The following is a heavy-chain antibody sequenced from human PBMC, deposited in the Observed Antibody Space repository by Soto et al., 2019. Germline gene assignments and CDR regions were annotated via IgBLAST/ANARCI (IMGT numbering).Heavy chain of an antibody. V-gene: IGHV4-4*02. Sequence: PSETLSLTCAVSGGSISSSNWWSWVRQPPGKGLEWIGEIYHSGSTNYNPSLKSRVTISVDKSKNQFSLKLSSVTAADTAVYYCARTRGYSYGSYFDYWGQGTLVTVSS. CDR3: ARTRGYSYGSYFDY. CDR2: IYHSGST. CDR1: GGSISSSNW. D-gene: IGHD5-18*01. J-gene: IGHJ4*02.